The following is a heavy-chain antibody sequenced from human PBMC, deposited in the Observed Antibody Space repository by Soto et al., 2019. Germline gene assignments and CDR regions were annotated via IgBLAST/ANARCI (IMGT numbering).Heavy chain of an antibody. CDR1: GYTFTSYY. D-gene: IGHD3-3*01. CDR2: INPSGGST. V-gene: IGHV1-46*01. J-gene: IGHJ5*02. CDR3: ARDWNDSRSGAIWFDP. Sequence: ASVKVSCKASGYTFTSYYMHWVRQAPGQGLEWMGIINPSGGSTSYAQKFQGRVTMTRDTSTSTVYMELSSLRSEDTAVYYCARDWNDSRSGAIWFDPWGRGTLVTVSS.